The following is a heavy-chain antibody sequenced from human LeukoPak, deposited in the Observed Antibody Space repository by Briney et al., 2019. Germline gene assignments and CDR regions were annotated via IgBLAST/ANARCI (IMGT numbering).Heavy chain of an antibody. V-gene: IGHV1-18*01. CDR2: ISAYNGNT. D-gene: IGHD5-12*01. CDR1: GYTFTSYG. Sequence: ASVKVSCKASGYTFTSYGISWVRQAPGQGLEWMGWISAYNGNTNYAQKLQGRVTMTTDTSTSTAYMELRSLRSDDTAVYYCARERGYSGYDLGAFDIWDQGTMVTVSS. J-gene: IGHJ3*02. CDR3: ARERGYSGYDLGAFDI.